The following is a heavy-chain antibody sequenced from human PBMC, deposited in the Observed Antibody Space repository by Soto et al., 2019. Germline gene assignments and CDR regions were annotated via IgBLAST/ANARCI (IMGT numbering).Heavy chain of an antibody. CDR1: GGSFSSDSFI. D-gene: IGHD1-26*01. CDR3: ARDHKWDGMDV. Sequence: PSETLSLTCSVSGGSFSSDSFIWSWVRPFPGKGLEWIGYINYSETTYYNPSLRSRITMSVDTSKNQFSLNLSSVTAADTAVYYCARDHKWDGMDVWGQGTTVTVSS. J-gene: IGHJ6*02. CDR2: INYSETT. V-gene: IGHV4-31*03.